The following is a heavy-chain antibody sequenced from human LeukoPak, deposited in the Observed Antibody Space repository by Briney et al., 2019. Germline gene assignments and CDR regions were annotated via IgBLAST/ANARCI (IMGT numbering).Heavy chain of an antibody. CDR2: VYSGGST. CDR3: ARLANPSGYWD. J-gene: IGHJ4*02. V-gene: IGHV3-53*01. D-gene: IGHD3-22*01. Sequence: PGGSLRLSCAASGFNVITNYMNWVRQAPGKGLEWVSVVYSGGSTFYADSVKGRFTISRDNSKNTLYLQMNSLTAEDTAMYYCARLANPSGYWDWGRGTLVTVSS. CDR1: GFNVITNY.